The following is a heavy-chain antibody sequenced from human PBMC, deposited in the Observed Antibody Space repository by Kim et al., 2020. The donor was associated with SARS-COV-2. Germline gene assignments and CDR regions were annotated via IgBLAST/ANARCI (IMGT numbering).Heavy chain of an antibody. Sequence: SVKVSCKASGCTFSSYAISWVRQAPGQGLEWMGGIIPIFGTANYAQKFQGRVTITADESTSTAYMELSSLRSEDTAVYYCARDGGSGSSTDYYFDYWGQGTLVTVSS. CDR3: ARDGGSGSSTDYYFDY. D-gene: IGHD3-10*01. V-gene: IGHV1-69*13. CDR2: IIPIFGTA. J-gene: IGHJ4*02. CDR1: GCTFSSYA.